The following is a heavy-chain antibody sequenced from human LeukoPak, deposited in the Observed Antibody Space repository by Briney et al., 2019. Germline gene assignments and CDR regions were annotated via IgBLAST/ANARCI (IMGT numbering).Heavy chain of an antibody. CDR3: ARVVDPGGYYYFYYMDV. J-gene: IGHJ6*03. CDR2: INHSGST. V-gene: IGHV4-34*01. Sequence: SETLSLTCAVYGGSFSGYYWSWIRQPPGKGLEWIGEINHSGSTNYNPSFKSRVTISVDTSKNQLSLKLSSVTAADTAVYYCARVVDPGGYYYFYYMDVWGKGTTVTVSS. CDR1: GGSFSGYY. D-gene: IGHD3-16*01.